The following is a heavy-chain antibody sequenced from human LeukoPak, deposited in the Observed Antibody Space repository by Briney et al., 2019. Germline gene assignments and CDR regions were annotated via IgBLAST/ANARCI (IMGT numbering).Heavy chain of an antibody. CDR1: GYTLTELS. J-gene: IGHJ4*02. CDR2: FDPEDGET. CDR3: ATAWATMIHYGEEY. Sequence: ASVKVSCKVSGYTLTELSMHWVRQAPGKGLEWMEGFDPEDGETIYAQKFQGRVTMTEDTSTDTAYMELSSLRSGDTAVYYCATAWATMIHYGEEYWGQGTLVTVSS. V-gene: IGHV1-24*01. D-gene: IGHD3-22*01.